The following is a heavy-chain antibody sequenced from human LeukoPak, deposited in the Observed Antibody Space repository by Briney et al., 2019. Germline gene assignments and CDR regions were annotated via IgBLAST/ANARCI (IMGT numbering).Heavy chain of an antibody. CDR3: ARVHIVTGNYFDS. J-gene: IGHJ4*02. CDR1: GDSISSYY. V-gene: IGHV4-4*07. D-gene: IGHD2-21*01. Sequence: PSETLSLTCNVSGDSISSYYWSWLRQPGGKALAWIGCIYTRGYTNYNPSLESRVTMSIDTSKSQFSLKLRSVTAADTAVYYCARVHIVTGNYFDSWGLGALVTVSS. CDR2: IYTRGYT.